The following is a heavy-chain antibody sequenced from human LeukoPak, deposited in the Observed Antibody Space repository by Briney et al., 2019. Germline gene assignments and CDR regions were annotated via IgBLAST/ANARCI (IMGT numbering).Heavy chain of an antibody. V-gene: IGHV1-2*02. J-gene: IGHJ4*02. D-gene: IGHD5-18*01. CDR2: INPNSGGT. Sequence: GASVKVSCKASGYTFTGDYMHWVRQAPGQGLEWMGWINPNSGGTNYAQKFQGRVTMTRDTSISTAYMELSRLRSDETAVYCYARGTSYGLDYWGQGTLVTVSS. CDR3: ARGTSYGLDY. CDR1: GYTFTGDY.